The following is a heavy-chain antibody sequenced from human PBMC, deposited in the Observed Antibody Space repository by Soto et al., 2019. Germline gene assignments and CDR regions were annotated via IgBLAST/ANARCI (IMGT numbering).Heavy chain of an antibody. D-gene: IGHD2-21*01. CDR2: IYNSGNT. J-gene: IGHJ4*02. Sequence: SETLSLTCTVSGGSISDVAYYWSWIRQPPGKGLEWIGHIYNSGNTYNNPSLRSRLTISLDTSKSQFSLNLNSVTAADTAVYYCASGLSGDKVDQWGQGTLVTVSS. CDR3: ASGLSGDKVDQ. V-gene: IGHV4-30-4*01. CDR1: GGSISDVAYY.